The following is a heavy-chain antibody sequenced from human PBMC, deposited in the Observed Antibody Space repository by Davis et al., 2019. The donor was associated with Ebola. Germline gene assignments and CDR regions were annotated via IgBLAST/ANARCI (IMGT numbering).Heavy chain of an antibody. D-gene: IGHD5-12*01. CDR3: ARGSGYDPSSVPNDY. V-gene: IGHV5-51*01. J-gene: IGHJ4*02. Sequence: PGGSLRLSCKGSGYSFTSYWIGWVRQMPGKGLEWMGIIYPGDSDTRYSPSFQGQVTISADKSISTAYLQWSSLKASDTAMYYCARGSGYDPSSVPNDYWGQGTLVTVSS. CDR1: GYSFTSYW. CDR2: IYPGDSDT.